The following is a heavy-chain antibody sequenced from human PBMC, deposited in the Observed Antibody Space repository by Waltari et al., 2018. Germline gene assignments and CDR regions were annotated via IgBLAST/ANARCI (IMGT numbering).Heavy chain of an antibody. D-gene: IGHD3-22*01. V-gene: IGHV3-30*04. J-gene: IGHJ6*02. Sequence: QVQLVESGGGVVQPGRSLSLSCAASEFTFSSYAMLGVRQAPGKGLEGGAVSSYNERNIYYVDAVKGLVIISRDNSKKMLYLQMNSLRTEDTAVYYCARDYCDRTNCHGMDVWGQGTTVTVSS. CDR1: EFTFSSYA. CDR3: ARDYCDRTNCHGMDV. CDR2: SSYNERNI.